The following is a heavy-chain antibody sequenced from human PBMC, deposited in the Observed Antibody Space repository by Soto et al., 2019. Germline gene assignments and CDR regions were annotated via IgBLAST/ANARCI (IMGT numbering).Heavy chain of an antibody. CDR1: GGTFSSYA. CDR2: IIPIFGTA. J-gene: IGHJ4*02. CDR3: ARLGIAVAGTLDY. Sequence: AVKVSCKASGGTFSSYAISWVRQAPGQGLEWMGGIIPIFGTANYAQKFQGRVTITADKSTSTAYMELSSLRSEDTAVYYCARLGIAVAGTLDYWGQGTLVTVSS. D-gene: IGHD6-19*01. V-gene: IGHV1-69*06.